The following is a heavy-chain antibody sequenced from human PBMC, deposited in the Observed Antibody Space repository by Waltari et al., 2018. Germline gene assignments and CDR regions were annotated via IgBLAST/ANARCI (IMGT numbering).Heavy chain of an antibody. CDR1: GGSFSGYY. Sequence: QVQLQQWGAGLLKPSETLSLTCAVYGGSFSGYYWSWIRQPPGKGLEWIGEINHSGSTNYNPSLKSRVTISVDTSKNQFSLKLSSVTAADTAVYYCARGVLTIVVVPAAQPDYYYYMDVWGKGTTVTVSS. V-gene: IGHV4-34*01. CDR2: INHSGST. J-gene: IGHJ6*03. D-gene: IGHD2-2*01. CDR3: ARGVLTIVVVPAAQPDYYYYMDV.